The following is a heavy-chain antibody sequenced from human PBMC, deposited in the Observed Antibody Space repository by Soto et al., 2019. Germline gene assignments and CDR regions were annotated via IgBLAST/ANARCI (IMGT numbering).Heavy chain of an antibody. CDR1: GYTFTSHG. D-gene: IGHD6-6*01. Sequence: GSVKVSCKASGYTFTSHGVSWVRQAPGQGLAWMGWISAYNGNTNYAQKLQGRVTMTTDTSTSTAYMELRSLRSDDTAVYYCARVYSSSSCYYGYIDVWGQGTPVTVSS. J-gene: IGHJ6*03. CDR2: ISAYNGNT. CDR3: ARVYSSSSCYYGYIDV. V-gene: IGHV1-18*04.